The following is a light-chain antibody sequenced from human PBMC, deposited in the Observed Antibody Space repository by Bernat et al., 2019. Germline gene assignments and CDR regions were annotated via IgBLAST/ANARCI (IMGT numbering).Light chain of an antibody. CDR3: QAWDSNTAV. CDR2: QDN. Sequence: SYELTQPPSVSVSPGQTASITCSGDKLGDKYACWYQQKPGQSPVVVIYQDNKRPSGIPGRFSGSNSVNTATLTISETKAMDEADYYCQAWDSNTAVFGGGTKLTVL. V-gene: IGLV3-1*01. J-gene: IGLJ3*02. CDR1: KLGDKY.